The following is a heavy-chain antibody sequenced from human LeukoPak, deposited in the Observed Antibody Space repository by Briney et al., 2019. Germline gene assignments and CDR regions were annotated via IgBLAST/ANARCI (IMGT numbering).Heavy chain of an antibody. Sequence: PGGSLRLSCAASGFTFSSYGMHWVRQAPGKGLEWVAVISYDGSNKYYADSVKGRFTISRDNSKNTLYLQMNSLRAEDTAVYYCAKVDSWTYYFDYWGQGTLVTVSS. J-gene: IGHJ4*02. V-gene: IGHV3-30*18. D-gene: IGHD3-22*01. CDR3: AKVDSWTYYFDY. CDR1: GFTFSSYG. CDR2: ISYDGSNK.